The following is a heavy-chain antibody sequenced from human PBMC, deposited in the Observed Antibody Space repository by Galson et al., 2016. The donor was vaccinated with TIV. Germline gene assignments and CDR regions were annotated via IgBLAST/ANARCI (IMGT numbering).Heavy chain of an antibody. D-gene: IGHD4-23*01. Sequence: SLRLSCAASGFTFSNYWMHWVRQSPGEGLIYVSRINTDGDASDYADSVKGRFTISGDNVKNIVFLQMTALRVEDTAVYYCARGNPGNPNFWGQGTLVTVSS. V-gene: IGHV3-74*01. J-gene: IGHJ4*02. CDR2: INTDGDAS. CDR3: ARGNPGNPNF. CDR1: GFTFSNYW.